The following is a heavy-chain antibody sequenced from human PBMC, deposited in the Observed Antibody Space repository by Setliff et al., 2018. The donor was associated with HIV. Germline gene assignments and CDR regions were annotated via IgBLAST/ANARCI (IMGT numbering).Heavy chain of an antibody. Sequence: ASVKVSCKASGYTFSSYGISWVRQAPGQGLEWMGWISAYNGDTKYAQNVQDRVTLTTDTSTSTAYMELRRLRSDDTAVFYCARGVPAAGYAFDIWGQGTLVTVSS. CDR2: ISAYNGDT. V-gene: IGHV1-18*04. D-gene: IGHD6-13*01. CDR1: GYTFSSYG. J-gene: IGHJ3*02. CDR3: ARGVPAAGYAFDI.